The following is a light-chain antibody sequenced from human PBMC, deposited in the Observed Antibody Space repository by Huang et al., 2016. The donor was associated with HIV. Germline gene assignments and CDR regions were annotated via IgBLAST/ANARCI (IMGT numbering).Light chain of an antibody. V-gene: IGKV1-33*01. CDR1: QDITNS. CDR3: QQYDNLPFT. CDR2: DAS. Sequence: DIQMTQSPSSLSASVGDRVTITCQASQDITNSLNWYHQKPGRAPKLLIYDASNLETGVPSRFTGSGSGTDFTFTISSLQPEDIATYYCQQYDNLPFTFGPGTKVDIK. J-gene: IGKJ3*01.